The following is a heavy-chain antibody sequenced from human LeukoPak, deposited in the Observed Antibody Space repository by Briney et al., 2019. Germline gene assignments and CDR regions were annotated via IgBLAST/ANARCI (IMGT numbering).Heavy chain of an antibody. J-gene: IGHJ4*02. CDR1: GGSTSSYY. D-gene: IGHD6-19*01. V-gene: IGHV4-59*01. CDR3: ARKSSVGWYFDY. CDR2: IYYSGST. Sequence: SETLSLTCTVSGGSTSSYYWSWIRQPPRKGLEWIGYIYYSGSTNYNPSLKSRVTISVDTSKNQFSLRLSSVTAADTAVYYCARKSSVGWYFDYWGQGTLVTVSS.